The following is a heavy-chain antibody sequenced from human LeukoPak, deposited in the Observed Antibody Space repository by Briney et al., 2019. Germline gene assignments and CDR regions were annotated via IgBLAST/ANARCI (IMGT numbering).Heavy chain of an antibody. CDR3: ARERDGRFFDY. V-gene: IGHV3-7*01. CDR1: GLIFRSYW. D-gene: IGHD5-24*01. CDR2: INQDGGEK. J-gene: IGHJ4*02. Sequence: PGGSLRLSCAVSGLIFRSYWMSWVRQAPGKGLEWVANINQDGGEKYFVDSVKGRFTISRDNAMNSLHLQMNTLRAEDTAVYYCARERDGRFFDYWGQGTLVTVSS.